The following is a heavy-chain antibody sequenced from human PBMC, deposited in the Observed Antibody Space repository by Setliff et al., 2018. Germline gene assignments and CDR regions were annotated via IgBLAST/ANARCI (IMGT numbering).Heavy chain of an antibody. J-gene: IGHJ4*02. Sequence: GESLTISCRGSGYTFTNYWIAWVRQMPGKGLEWMGIIXXXXXXXXXXXXFQXXVXISADKSTSTAYLHWGSLKASDTAIYYCARHRGRPSSGTCFDYWGQGTPVTVS. CDR1: GYTFTNYW. V-gene: IGHV5-51*01. CDR3: ARHRGRPSSGTCFDY. D-gene: IGHD1-1*01. CDR2: IXXXXXXX.